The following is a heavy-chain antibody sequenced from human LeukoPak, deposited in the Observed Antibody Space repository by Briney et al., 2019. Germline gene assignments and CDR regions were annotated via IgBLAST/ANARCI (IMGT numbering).Heavy chain of an antibody. D-gene: IGHD1-26*01. CDR3: ARDVSGSYSSDY. J-gene: IGHJ4*02. V-gene: IGHV3-30*03. Sequence: GGSLRLSCAASGFTFSTYGMHWVRQAPGKGLEWVAVISYDGSNKHYADSVKGRFTISRDNSKNTLYLQMNSLRVEDTAVYYCARDVSGSYSSDYWGQGTLVTVSS. CDR2: ISYDGSNK. CDR1: GFTFSTYG.